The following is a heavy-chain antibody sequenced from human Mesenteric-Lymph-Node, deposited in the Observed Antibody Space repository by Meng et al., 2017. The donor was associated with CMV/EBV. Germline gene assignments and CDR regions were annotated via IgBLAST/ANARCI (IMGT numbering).Heavy chain of an antibody. Sequence: ASVTVSCKASGYTFPSYDINWVRQATGQGLEWMGWMNPNSGNTGYAQKCQGRVTITRNTSISTAYMELSSLRSEDTAVYYCARGVGGYDFWSGYWVDYYYYGMDVWGQGTTVTVSS. J-gene: IGHJ6*02. CDR1: GYTFPSYD. CDR3: ARGVGGYDFWSGYWVDYYYYGMDV. D-gene: IGHD3-3*01. V-gene: IGHV1-8*03. CDR2: MNPNSGNT.